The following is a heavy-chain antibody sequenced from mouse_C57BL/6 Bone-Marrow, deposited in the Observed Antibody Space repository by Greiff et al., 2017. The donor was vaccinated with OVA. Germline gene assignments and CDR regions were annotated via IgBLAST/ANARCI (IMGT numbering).Heavy chain of an antibody. CDR1: GYTFTSYW. J-gene: IGHJ2*01. CDR2: IYPGSGST. V-gene: IGHV1-55*01. CDR3: ARGGYYDDNFDY. D-gene: IGHD2-3*01. Sequence: QVQLQQPGAELVKPGASVKMSCKASGYTFTSYWITWVKQRPGQGLEWIGNIYPGSGSTNYNEKFKSKATMTVDTSSSTAYLQLSSLTSEDSAIYYCARGGYYDDNFDYWGQGTTLTVSS.